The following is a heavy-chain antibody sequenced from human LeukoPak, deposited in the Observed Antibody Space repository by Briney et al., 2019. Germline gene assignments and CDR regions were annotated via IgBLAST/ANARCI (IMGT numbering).Heavy chain of an antibody. CDR2: ISGSGGST. J-gene: IGHJ4*02. Sequence: GGSLRLSCAASGFTFSTYAMSWVRQAPGKGLEWISGISGSGGSTYYADSEKGRFTISRDNSKNTLYLQMNSLRAEDTAVYSCAKEIAGWYFFDYWGQGTLVTVSS. D-gene: IGHD6-19*01. V-gene: IGHV3-23*01. CDR1: GFTFSTYA. CDR3: AKEIAGWYFFDY.